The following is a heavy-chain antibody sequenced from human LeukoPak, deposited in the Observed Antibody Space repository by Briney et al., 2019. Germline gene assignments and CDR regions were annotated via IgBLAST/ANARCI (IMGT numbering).Heavy chain of an antibody. CDR3: ATDGGKWELLFDY. V-gene: IGHV3-30*02. J-gene: IGHJ4*02. CDR2: MQYDGSDK. CDR1: GFNG. D-gene: IGHD1-26*01. Sequence: GGSLRLSCAVSGFNGMHWVRQAPGKGLEWVAFMQYDGSDKSYADSVEGRFTISRDNSKNTLYLQMNSLRPEDTAVYSCATDGGKWELLFDYWGQGTLVTVSS.